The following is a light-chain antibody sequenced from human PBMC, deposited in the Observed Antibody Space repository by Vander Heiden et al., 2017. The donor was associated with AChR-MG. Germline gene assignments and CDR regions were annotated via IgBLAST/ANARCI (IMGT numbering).Light chain of an antibody. CDR3: QHRQT. J-gene: IGKJ2*01. Sequence: ESVLTQSPGTLYLSPGEGATLSCRASQGVRASYLAWYQQKPGQAPRLLIFGASARAAGIPDRFSGSASGTDFTLTITRLETEDFAGYYGQHRQTFGQGTKLQIK. V-gene: IGKV3-20*01. CDR1: QGVRASY. CDR2: GAS.